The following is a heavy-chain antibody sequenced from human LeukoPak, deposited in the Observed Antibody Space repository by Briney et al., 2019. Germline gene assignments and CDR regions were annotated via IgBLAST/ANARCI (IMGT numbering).Heavy chain of an antibody. Sequence: PGGSLRLSCAASGFTFSSYAMHWVRQAPGKGLEWVAVISYDGSNKYYADSVKGRFTISRDNSKNTLYLQMNSLRAEDTAVYYCARDRASYYYDSSGYPDYWGQGTLVTVSS. CDR1: GFTFSSYA. V-gene: IGHV3-30-3*01. CDR2: ISYDGSNK. D-gene: IGHD3-22*01. CDR3: ARDRASYYYDSSGYPDY. J-gene: IGHJ4*02.